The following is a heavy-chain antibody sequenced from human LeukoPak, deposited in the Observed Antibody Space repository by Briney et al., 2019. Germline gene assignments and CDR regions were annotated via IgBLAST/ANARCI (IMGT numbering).Heavy chain of an antibody. CDR2: IYTSGST. J-gene: IGHJ4*02. CDR1: GGSISSGDYY. D-gene: IGHD2-2*01. CDR3: ARETTRFDY. Sequence: SETLSLTCTVSGGSISSGDYYWSWIRQPAGKGLEWIGRIYTSGSTNYNPSLKSRVTMSVDTSKNQFSLKLSSVTAADTAVYYCARETTRFDYWGQGTLVTVSS. V-gene: IGHV4-61*02.